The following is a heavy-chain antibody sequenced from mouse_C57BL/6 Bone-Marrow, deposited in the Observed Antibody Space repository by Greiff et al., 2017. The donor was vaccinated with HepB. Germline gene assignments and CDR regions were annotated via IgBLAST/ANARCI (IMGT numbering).Heavy chain of an antibody. CDR3: ALYGFIYLWYFDV. CDR2: IDPEDGET. J-gene: IGHJ1*03. V-gene: IGHV14-2*01. D-gene: IGHD2-2*01. Sequence: VQLKESGAELVKPGASVKLSCTASGFNIKDYYMHWVKQRTEQGLEWIGRIDPEDGETKYAPKFQGKATITADTSSNTAYLQLGSLTSEDTAVYYCALYGFIYLWYFDVWGTGTTVTVSS. CDR1: GFNIKDYY.